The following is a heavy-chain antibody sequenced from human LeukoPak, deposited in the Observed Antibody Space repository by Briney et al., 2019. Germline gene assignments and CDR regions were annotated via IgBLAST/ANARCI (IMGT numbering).Heavy chain of an antibody. CDR2: ISTNGDST. J-gene: IGHJ4*02. CDR1: GFTFSTYA. CDR3: ARWGSTSCYDY. D-gene: IGHD2-2*01. V-gene: IGHV3-64*02. Sequence: GGSLRLSCAASGFTFSTYAMHWVRQAPGKGLEYVSAISTNGDSTYYADSVKGRFTIPRDNSKNTLFLQMGSLRGDDMAVYYCARWGSTSCYDYWGQGTLVTVSS.